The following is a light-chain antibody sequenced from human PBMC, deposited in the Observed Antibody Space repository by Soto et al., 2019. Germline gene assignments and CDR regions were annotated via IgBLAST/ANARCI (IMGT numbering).Light chain of an antibody. J-gene: IGLJ1*01. CDR2: EAT. CDR3: TSSTITSPYV. Sequence: QSVLTQPASMSGSPAESITISCNGTSSDIGRYNFVSWYQHHPGKAPKLIIYEATKRPSGVSYRFSGPKSGNTASLTISGLQAEDEADYYCTSSTITSPYVFGTGTKVTVL. CDR1: SSDIGRYNF. V-gene: IGLV2-14*01.